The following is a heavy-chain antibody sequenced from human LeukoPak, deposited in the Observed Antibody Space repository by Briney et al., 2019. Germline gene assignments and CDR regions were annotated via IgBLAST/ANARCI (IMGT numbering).Heavy chain of an antibody. J-gene: IGHJ4*02. CDR3: ARSPGILGTNYFDY. CDR1: GFTFGDYA. D-gene: IGHD1-26*01. V-gene: IGHV3-30*04. CDR2: ISYDGSIT. Sequence: GGSLRLSCTASGFTFGDYAMSWVRQAPGKGLEWLAVISYDGSITYYADSVKGRFTISRDNSKNTLYLQMKSLRAEDTSVYYCARSPGILGTNYFDYWGQGTLVTVSS.